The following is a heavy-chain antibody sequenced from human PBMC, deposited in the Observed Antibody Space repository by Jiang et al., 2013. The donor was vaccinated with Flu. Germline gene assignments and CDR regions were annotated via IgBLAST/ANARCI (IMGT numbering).Heavy chain of an antibody. V-gene: IGHV3-30-3*01. CDR2: ISYDGSNR. Sequence: VQLLESGGGVVQPGRSLRLSCAASGFSFSNYDLHWVRQAPGKGLEWVALISYDGSNRYYADSVKGRFTISRDNSRTTLYLQMNSLRPEDTAVYYCSSRPWDGYWGQGTLVTVSS. J-gene: IGHJ4*02. D-gene: IGHD1-26*01. CDR3: SSRPWDGY. CDR1: GFSFSNYD.